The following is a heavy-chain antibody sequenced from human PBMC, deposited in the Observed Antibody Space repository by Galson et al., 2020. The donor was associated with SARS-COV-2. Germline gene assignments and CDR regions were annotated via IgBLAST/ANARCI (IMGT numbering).Heavy chain of an antibody. J-gene: IGHJ3*02. CDR2: ISSSGSTI. CDR1: GFTFSSYE. D-gene: IGHD3-10*01. Sequence: GGSLRLSCAASGFTFSSYEMNWVRQAPGKGLEWVSYISSSGSTIYYADSVKGRFTISRDNAKNSLYLQMNSLRAEDTAVYYCARDSVTMVRGVIITYHFDIWGQGTMVTVSS. CDR3: ARDSVTMVRGVIITYHFDI. V-gene: IGHV3-48*03.